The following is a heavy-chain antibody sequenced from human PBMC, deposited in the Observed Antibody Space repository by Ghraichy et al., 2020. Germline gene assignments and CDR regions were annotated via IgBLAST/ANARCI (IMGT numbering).Heavy chain of an antibody. D-gene: IGHD2-15*01. CDR1: GFTFSNYA. V-gene: IGHV3-23*01. J-gene: IGHJ2*01. Sequence: GGSLRLSCVASGFTFSNYAMVWVRQGPGEGLEWVSAITGSGGSTFADSVKGRFTISRDNSKNTLYLQMKSLRVEDTAVYFCAKDREYCSGAGCFIPWYFDLWGRGTLVTVSS. CDR2: ITGSGGST. CDR3: AKDREYCSGAGCFIPWYFDL.